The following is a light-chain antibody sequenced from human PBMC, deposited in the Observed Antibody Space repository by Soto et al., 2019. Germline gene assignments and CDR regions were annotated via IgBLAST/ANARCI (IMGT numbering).Light chain of an antibody. Sequence: EIVMTQSPATLSVSPGERVTLSCRASQSVSSTLAWYQQKPGQAPRLLTYGASSRATGIPDRFSGGGSGTDFTLTVTRLEPEDFAVYYCQQYGSSITFGQGTRLEIK. CDR2: GAS. CDR1: QSVSST. V-gene: IGKV3-20*01. J-gene: IGKJ5*01. CDR3: QQYGSSIT.